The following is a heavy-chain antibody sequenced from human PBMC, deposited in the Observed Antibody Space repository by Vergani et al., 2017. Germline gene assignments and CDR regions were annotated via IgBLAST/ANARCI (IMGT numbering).Heavy chain of an antibody. CDR3: ARGYCSSTSCYKGYFDY. Sequence: QVQLQESGPGLVKPSETLSLTCTVSGGSVSSGSYYWSWIRQPAGKGLEWIGYIYYSGSTNYNPSLKSRVTISVDTSKNQFSLKLSSVTAADTAVYYCARGYCSSTSCYKGYFDYWGQGTLVTVSS. CDR2: IYYSGST. J-gene: IGHJ4*02. D-gene: IGHD2-2*02. V-gene: IGHV4-61*10. CDR1: GGSVSSGSYY.